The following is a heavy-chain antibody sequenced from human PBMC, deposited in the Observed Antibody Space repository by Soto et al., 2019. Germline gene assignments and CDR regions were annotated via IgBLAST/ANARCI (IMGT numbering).Heavy chain of an antibody. CDR1: GFTFSTYA. CDR3: AKSWYSSGKYGMDV. V-gene: IGHV3-23*01. J-gene: IGHJ6*02. D-gene: IGHD6-19*01. CDR2: ISGSGGST. Sequence: EVQLLESGGGLVQPGGSLRLSCAASGFTFSTYAMSWIRQAPGKGLEWVSGISGSGGSTYYADSVRGRFTISRDNSKKTLYLQMNSLRAEDTAVYFCAKSWYSSGKYGMDVWGQGTTVTVSS.